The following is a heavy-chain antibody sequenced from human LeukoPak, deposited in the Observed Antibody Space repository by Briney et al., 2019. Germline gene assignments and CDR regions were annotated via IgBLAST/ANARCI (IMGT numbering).Heavy chain of an antibody. J-gene: IGHJ4*02. V-gene: IGHV3-66*01. CDR3: ARDNFARGGYYYGSGSEVGY. CDR1: GFAVSSNY. Sequence: GGSLRLSCAASGFAVSSNYMSWVRQGNCLSWVRQAPGKGLEWGSVIYSGGTTYYADSVKGRFTISRDNSKNTLYLQMNSLRAEDTAVYYCARDNFARGGYYYGSGSEVGYWGQGTLVTVSS. CDR2: IYSGGTT. D-gene: IGHD3-10*01.